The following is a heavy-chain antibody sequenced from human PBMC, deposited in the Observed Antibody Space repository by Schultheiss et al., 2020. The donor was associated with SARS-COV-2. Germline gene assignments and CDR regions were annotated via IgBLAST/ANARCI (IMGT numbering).Heavy chain of an antibody. Sequence: GSLRLSCAVYGGSFSGYYWSWIRQPPGKGLEWIGYIYYSGSTYYNPSLKSRVTISVDTSKNQFSLKLSSVTAADTAVYYCARITRGTDKCSSTSCRRGWFDPWGQGTLVTVSS. CDR2: IYYSGST. V-gene: IGHV4-59*01. CDR3: ARITRGTDKCSSTSCRRGWFDP. J-gene: IGHJ5*02. D-gene: IGHD2-2*01. CDR1: GGSFSGYY.